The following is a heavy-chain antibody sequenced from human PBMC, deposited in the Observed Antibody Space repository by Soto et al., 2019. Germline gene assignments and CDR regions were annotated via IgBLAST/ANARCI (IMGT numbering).Heavy chain of an antibody. CDR3: ARGPSGDKVDY. Sequence: QVQLQESGPRLVSPSQTLSLTCTVSGGSISSAAYCWSWIRQSPDKGLEWIGHIYDGGTTYSSPSLNGRVTISAHTSETQFARKLNSGSAADTAVYYCARGPSGDKVDYWGQGIQVTVSS. J-gene: IGHJ4*02. CDR1: GGSISSAAYC. V-gene: IGHV4-30-4*01. D-gene: IGHD7-27*01. CDR2: IYDGGTT.